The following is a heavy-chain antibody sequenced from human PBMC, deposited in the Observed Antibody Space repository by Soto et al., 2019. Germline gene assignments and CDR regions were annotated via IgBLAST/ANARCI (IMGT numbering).Heavy chain of an antibody. J-gene: IGHJ6*02. CDR2: ISYDGSNK. D-gene: IGHD3-10*01. Sequence: QVQLVESGGGVVQPGRSLRLSCAASGFTFSSYGMHWVRQAPGKGLEWVAVISYDGSNKYYADSVKGRFTISRDNSKNPLYLQMNSLRAEDTAVYYGAKEGGYYGSGSYSVGENYYGMDVWGQGTTVTVSS. V-gene: IGHV3-30*18. CDR1: GFTFSSYG. CDR3: AKEGGYYGSGSYSVGENYYGMDV.